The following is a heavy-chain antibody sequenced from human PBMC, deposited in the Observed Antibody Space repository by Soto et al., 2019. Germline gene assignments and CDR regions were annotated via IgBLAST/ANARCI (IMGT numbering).Heavy chain of an antibody. V-gene: IGHV1-69*01. CDR3: ARSTVGAVYDAFDI. CDR2: LIPIFGTA. J-gene: IGHJ3*02. D-gene: IGHD1-26*01. CDR1: GGTFSSYA. Sequence: QVQLVQSGTEVKKPGSSVKVSCKASGGTFSSYAISWVRQAPGQGLEWMGGLIPIFGTANYAQKFQGRVTITADESTSTAYMELSSLRSEDTAVYYCARSTVGAVYDAFDIWGQGTMVTVSS.